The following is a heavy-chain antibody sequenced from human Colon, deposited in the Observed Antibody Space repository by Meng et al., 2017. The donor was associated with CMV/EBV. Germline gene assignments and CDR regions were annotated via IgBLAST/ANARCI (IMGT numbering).Heavy chain of an antibody. Sequence: QVELVESGGGVVRPGESLRLVCAASGIPFSSSGMHWVRQAPGKGLEWVALIRHDGSNEYYAESVRGRFTISRDNSKNTVYLQMNSLRSEDTAVYYCARDKGVRTFDTWGQGILVTVSS. CDR1: GIPFSSSG. V-gene: IGHV3-30*02. CDR3: ARDKGVRTFDT. CDR2: IRHDGSNE. D-gene: IGHD2-21*01. J-gene: IGHJ4*02.